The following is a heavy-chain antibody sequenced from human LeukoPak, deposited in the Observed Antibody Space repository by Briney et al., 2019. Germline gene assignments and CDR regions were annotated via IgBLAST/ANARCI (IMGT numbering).Heavy chain of an antibody. V-gene: IGHV4-39*01. D-gene: IGHD6-25*01. CDR2: IYSSGST. Sequence: PSETLSLTCNVSGVSISSSSYYWGWIRQPPGKGLEWIGSIYSSGSTYYNSSLKSRVTISIDTSKNQVSLKMSSVTAADTAVYYYAKSGGYGLIDYWGQGTLVTVSS. J-gene: IGHJ4*01. CDR3: AKSGGYGLIDY. CDR1: GVSISSSSYY.